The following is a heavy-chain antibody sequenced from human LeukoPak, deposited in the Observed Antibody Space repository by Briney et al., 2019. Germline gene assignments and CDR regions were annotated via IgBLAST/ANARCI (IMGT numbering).Heavy chain of an antibody. V-gene: IGHV4-34*01. CDR1: AGSFSYFS. Sequence: PSETLSLTRAVYAGSFSYFSWGWVRQSPGKGLEWIGEINQSGNTNYNPSLKSRATISVDTSKKQFSLKLSSLAAADTALYYCARGGRVGTTVHYWYFDLWGRGTQVTVSS. D-gene: IGHD1-26*01. CDR3: ARGGRVGTTVHYWYFDL. J-gene: IGHJ2*01. CDR2: INQSGNT.